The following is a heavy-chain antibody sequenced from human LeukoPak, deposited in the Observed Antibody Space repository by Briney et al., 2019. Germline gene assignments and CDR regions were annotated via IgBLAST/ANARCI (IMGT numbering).Heavy chain of an antibody. CDR1: GGSISSSNW. CDR3: ARDWEGNWFDP. D-gene: IGHD1-26*01. CDR2: IYYSGST. Sequence: SETLSLTCAVSGGSISSSNWWSWVRQPPGKGLEWIGYIYYSGSTNYNPSLKSRVTISVDTSKNQFSLKLSSVTAADTAVYYCARDWEGNWFDPWGQGTLVTVSS. V-gene: IGHV4-4*02. J-gene: IGHJ5*02.